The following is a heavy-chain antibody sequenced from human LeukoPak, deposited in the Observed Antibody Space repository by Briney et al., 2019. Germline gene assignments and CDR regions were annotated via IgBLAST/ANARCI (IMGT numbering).Heavy chain of an antibody. Sequence: GASVKVSCKASGYTFTDNGISWVRQAPGQGLEWMGWISAYNGNTIYAQKFQGRVTMTTDTSTSTAYMELRSLKSDDTAVYYCARVGTYYYDSSGYYSAFDYWGQGTLVTVSS. V-gene: IGHV1-18*01. CDR3: ARVGTYYYDSSGYYSAFDY. J-gene: IGHJ4*02. D-gene: IGHD3-22*01. CDR1: GYTFTDNG. CDR2: ISAYNGNT.